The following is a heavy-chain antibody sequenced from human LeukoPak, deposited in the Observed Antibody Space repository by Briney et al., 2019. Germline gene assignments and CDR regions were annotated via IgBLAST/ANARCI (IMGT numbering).Heavy chain of an antibody. D-gene: IGHD1-26*01. CDR3: ARGPGSGTYWAFDY. V-gene: IGHV4-59*01. Sequence: SETLSLTCTVSGGSIGSYNWSWIRQPPGKGLEWIGYIYYSGTTSYNPSLKSRVTISVDTSKNQFSLKLSSVTAGDTAVYYCARGPGSGTYWAFDYWGQGTLVTVSS. J-gene: IGHJ4*02. CDR2: IYYSGTT. CDR1: GGSIGSYN.